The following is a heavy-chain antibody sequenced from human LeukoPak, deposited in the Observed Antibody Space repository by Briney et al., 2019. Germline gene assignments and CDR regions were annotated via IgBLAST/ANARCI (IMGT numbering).Heavy chain of an antibody. CDR1: GGSISSYY. CDR3: ARDPREQQPYC. V-gene: IGHV4-59*12. Sequence: PSETLSLTCTVSGGSISSYYWSWIRQPPGKGLEWIGYVYYSGSTNYNPSLKSRVTISVDTSKNQFSLKLSSVAAADTAVYYCARDPREQQPYCWGQGTLVTVSS. D-gene: IGHD6-13*01. CDR2: VYYSGST. J-gene: IGHJ4*02.